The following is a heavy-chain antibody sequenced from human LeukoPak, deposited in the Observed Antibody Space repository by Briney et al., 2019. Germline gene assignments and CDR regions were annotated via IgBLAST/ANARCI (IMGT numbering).Heavy chain of an antibody. CDR3: ARGRYCSGGSCWDFFDP. CDR1: GYTFTSYD. CDR2: MNPNSGNT. J-gene: IGHJ5*02. V-gene: IGHV1-8*01. D-gene: IGHD2-15*01. Sequence: ASVKVSCKASGYTFTSYDINWVRQATGQGLEWMGWMNPNSGNTGYAQKFQGRVTMTRNTSISTAYMELSSLRSEDTAVYYCARGRYCSGGSCWDFFDPWGQGTLVTVSS.